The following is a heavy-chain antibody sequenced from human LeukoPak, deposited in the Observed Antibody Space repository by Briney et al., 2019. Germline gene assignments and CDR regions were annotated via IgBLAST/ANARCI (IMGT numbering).Heavy chain of an antibody. D-gene: IGHD4-17*01. CDR3: ARDRDSGDYTAAPGDY. CDR2: INHNGNVN. CDR1: GFTFSSYW. V-gene: IGHV3-7*03. J-gene: IGHJ4*02. Sequence: GGSLRLSCAASGFTFSSYWMNWARQAPGKGLEWVASINHNGNVNYYVDSVKGRFTISRDNAKNSLYLQMSNLRAEDTAVYYCARDRDSGDYTAAPGDYWGQGTLVTVSS.